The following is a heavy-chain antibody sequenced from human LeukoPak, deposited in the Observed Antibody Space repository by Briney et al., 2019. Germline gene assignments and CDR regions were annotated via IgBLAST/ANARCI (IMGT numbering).Heavy chain of an antibody. V-gene: IGHV2-70*20. CDR2: IVWDEDK. CDR1: RFSLSTPGMS. Sequence: SGPALVKPAQTLTLTCTFSRFSLSTPGMSVSWVLQPPGKALEFLAQIVWDEDKYYRTSLKNRRNISKDTSKNQVVITVTNMDPGDTGTYYCARVRIAVRGKRGDHFDNWGEASLLSVSS. D-gene: IGHD6-19*01. J-gene: IGHJ4*02. CDR3: ARVRIAVRGKRGDHFDN.